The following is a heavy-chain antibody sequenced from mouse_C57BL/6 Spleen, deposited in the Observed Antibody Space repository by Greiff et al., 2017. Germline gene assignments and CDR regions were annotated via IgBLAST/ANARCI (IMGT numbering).Heavy chain of an antibody. V-gene: IGHV1-69*01. CDR2: IDPSDSYT. CDR1: GYTFTSYW. J-gene: IGHJ1*03. CDR3: ARNYDYGGSYWYFDV. D-gene: IGHD2-4*01. Sequence: QVQLQQPGAELVMPGASVKLSCKASGYTFTSYWMHWVKQRPGQGLEWIGEIDPSDSYTNYNQKFKGKSTLTVDKSSSTAYMQLSSLTSEDSAVYYCARNYDYGGSYWYFDVWGTGTTVTVSS.